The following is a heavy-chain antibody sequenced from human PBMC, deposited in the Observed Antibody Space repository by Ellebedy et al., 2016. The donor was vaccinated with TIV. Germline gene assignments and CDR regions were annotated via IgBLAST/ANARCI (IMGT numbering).Heavy chain of an antibody. J-gene: IGHJ4*02. CDR3: AKEGTFCDSTNCFFYFLDY. CDR2: ITGSSSNT. CDR1: GFTFSICG. Sequence: GESLKISXAASGFTFSICGMAWVRQAPGKGLEYVSGITGSSSNTYYADSVKGRFTISRDDSKNTLYLQMNSLRPEDTAVYYCAKEGTFCDSTNCFFYFLDYWGQGTPVTVSS. D-gene: IGHD2-2*01. V-gene: IGHV3-23*01.